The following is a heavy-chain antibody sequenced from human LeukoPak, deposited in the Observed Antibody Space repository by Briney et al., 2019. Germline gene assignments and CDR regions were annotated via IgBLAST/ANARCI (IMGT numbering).Heavy chain of an antibody. CDR1: GGSFSGYY. V-gene: IGHV4-34*01. J-gene: IGHJ4*02. Sequence: PSETLSLTCAVYGGSFSGYYWSWIRQPPGKGLEWIGEINHSGSTNYNPSLKSRVTISVDTSKNQFSLKLSSVTAADTAVCYCARGLMVYARLSRFDYWGQGTLVTVSS. CDR3: ARGLMVYARLSRFDY. CDR2: INHSGST. D-gene: IGHD2-8*01.